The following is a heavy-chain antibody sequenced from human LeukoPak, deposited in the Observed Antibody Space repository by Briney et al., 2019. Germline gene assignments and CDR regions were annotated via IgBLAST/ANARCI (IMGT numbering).Heavy chain of an antibody. Sequence: YPGGSLRLSCAASGFTFSSYTLNGVRQAPGKGLEGVSSITSSSSYIYYADSVKGRFTISRDNAKNSLYLQMNSLRAEDTAVYYCARHVVAVGFDYWGQETLVTVSS. D-gene: IGHD3-22*01. CDR1: GFTFSSYT. CDR3: ARHVVAVGFDY. V-gene: IGHV3-21*01. CDR2: ITSSSSYI. J-gene: IGHJ4*02.